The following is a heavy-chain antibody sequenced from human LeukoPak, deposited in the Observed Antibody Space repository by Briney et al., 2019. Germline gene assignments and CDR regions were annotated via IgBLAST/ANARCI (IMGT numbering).Heavy chain of an antibody. J-gene: IGHJ4*02. CDR1: GFTFSSYE. V-gene: IGHV3-74*01. Sequence: GGSLRLSCAASGFTFSSYEMNWVRQAPGKGLVWVSRINRDGSETRYADSVKGRFTISRDNAKNTLYLQMNSLRAEDTAVYYCATYNWHYEADYWGQGTLVTVSS. CDR3: ATYNWHYEADY. D-gene: IGHD1-7*01. CDR2: INRDGSET.